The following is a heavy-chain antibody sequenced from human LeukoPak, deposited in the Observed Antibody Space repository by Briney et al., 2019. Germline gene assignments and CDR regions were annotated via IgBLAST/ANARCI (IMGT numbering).Heavy chain of an antibody. CDR3: ARASYYDSSGYYPDDAFDI. CDR2: ISSSSSYM. J-gene: IGHJ3*02. Sequence: GGSLRLSCAASGFTFSSYSMNWVRQAPGKGLEWVSSISSSSSYMYYADSVKGRFTISRDNAKNSLYLQMNSLRAEDTAVYYCARASYYDSSGYYPDDAFDIWGQRTMVTVSS. CDR1: GFTFSSYS. V-gene: IGHV3-21*01. D-gene: IGHD3-22*01.